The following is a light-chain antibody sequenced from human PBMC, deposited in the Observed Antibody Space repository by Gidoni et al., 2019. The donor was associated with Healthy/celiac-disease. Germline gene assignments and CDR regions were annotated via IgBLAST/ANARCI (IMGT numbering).Light chain of an antibody. Sequence: EIVLTQSPGTLSLSPGERATLSCRASQSVSSCYLAWYQQKPGQAPRLLNYGASSRATGIPDRFSGGGSGTDFTLTISRLEPEDFGVYYCQQYGSSPLTFXGXTKVEI. J-gene: IGKJ4*01. CDR1: QSVSSCY. V-gene: IGKV3-20*01. CDR2: GAS. CDR3: QQYGSSPLT.